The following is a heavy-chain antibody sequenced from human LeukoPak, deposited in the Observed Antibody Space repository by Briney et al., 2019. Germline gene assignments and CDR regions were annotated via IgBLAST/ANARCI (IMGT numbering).Heavy chain of an antibody. D-gene: IGHD6-25*01. CDR2: INPNSGDT. CDR1: GYTFTGYY. V-gene: IGHV1-2*02. J-gene: IGHJ6*03. Sequence: ASVKVSCKASGYTFTGYYMHWVRQAPGQGLEWMGWINPNSGDTNYAQRFQGRGTMTRDTSIRTAYMDLSRLRSDDTAVYYCARDKVAAASLQANDYYFYYMDVWGKGTTVTVSS. CDR3: ARDKVAAASLQANDYYFYYMDV.